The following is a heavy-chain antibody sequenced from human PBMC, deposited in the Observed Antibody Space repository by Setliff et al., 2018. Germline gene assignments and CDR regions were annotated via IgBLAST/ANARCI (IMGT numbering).Heavy chain of an antibody. V-gene: IGHV3-11*04. CDR3: ARDFGSHFFDY. D-gene: IGHD3-16*01. CDR1: GFTFSDYY. Sequence: SCAASGFTFSDYYMNWIRQAPGKGLEWVSYISRGGNTIYYADSVKGRFTISRDNAKNSLYLQMNSLRAEDTAVYYCARDFGSHFFDYWGQGTLVTVSS. J-gene: IGHJ4*02. CDR2: ISRGGNTI.